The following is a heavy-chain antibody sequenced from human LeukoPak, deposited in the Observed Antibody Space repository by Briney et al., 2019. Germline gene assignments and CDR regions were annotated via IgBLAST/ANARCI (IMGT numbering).Heavy chain of an antibody. J-gene: IGHJ6*02. V-gene: IGHV3-23*01. CDR1: GFTFSNYA. CDR2: ISGSGGST. CDR3: AKPPPNSDSGTYYTYYYYAMDV. D-gene: IGHD3-10*01. Sequence: GGSLRLSCAASGFTFSNYAMSWVRQAPGKGLEWVSAISGSGGSTYYAYSVKGRFTISRDNSKNTLYLQMNSLRAEDTAIYYCAKPPPNSDSGTYYTYYYYAMDVWGQGTTVTVSS.